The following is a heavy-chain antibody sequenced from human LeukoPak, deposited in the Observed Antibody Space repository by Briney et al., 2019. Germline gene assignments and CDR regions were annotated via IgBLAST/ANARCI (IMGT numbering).Heavy chain of an antibody. V-gene: IGHV4-34*01. Sequence: SETLSLTCAVYGGSFSGYYWSCIRQRPGRGLEWIGEINHSGNTNYNPSLKSRVTISVDTSKNQFSLKLSSLTAADTAVYYCARRTDTRGYRRFDYWGQGTLVTVSS. D-gene: IGHD5-18*01. CDR1: GGSFSGYY. CDR3: ARRTDTRGYRRFDY. J-gene: IGHJ4*02. CDR2: INHSGNT.